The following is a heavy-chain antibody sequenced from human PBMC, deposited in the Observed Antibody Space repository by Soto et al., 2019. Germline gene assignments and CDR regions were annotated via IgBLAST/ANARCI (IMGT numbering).Heavy chain of an antibody. CDR2: IKSGGGTT. Sequence: EVQLVESGGGLVQPGESLRLSCAASGFTLSNYWMHWVRQAPGKELVWVSRIKSGGGTTNYADSVRGRFTISRDNAKNMLYLQMNSLTTEDTAGYYCARSPCTGTSCSAPFDYWGQGALVTVSS. V-gene: IGHV3-74*01. CDR1: GFTLSNYW. CDR3: ARSPCTGTSCSAPFDY. D-gene: IGHD2-2*01. J-gene: IGHJ4*02.